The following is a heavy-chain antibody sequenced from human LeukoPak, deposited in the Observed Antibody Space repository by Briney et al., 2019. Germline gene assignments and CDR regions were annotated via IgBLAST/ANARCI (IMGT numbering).Heavy chain of an antibody. V-gene: IGHV3-21*01. CDR2: ICSSRSYI. CDR3: ARDSGLRYFDWLLSYNWFDP. CDR1: GFPFSSYS. Sequence: GGSLRLPCTASGFPFSSYSMNWVRQAPGKGLEWVASICSSRSYICYADSVKGRFTLSRDNAKNLLSLQMADIRAQDTAVYDCARDSGLRYFDWLLSYNWFDPWGQGTVVTVSS. D-gene: IGHD3-9*01. J-gene: IGHJ5*02.